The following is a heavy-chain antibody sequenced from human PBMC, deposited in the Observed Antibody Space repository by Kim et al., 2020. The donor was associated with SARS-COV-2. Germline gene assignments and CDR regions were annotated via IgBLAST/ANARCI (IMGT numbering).Heavy chain of an antibody. Sequence: SVKVSFKASGGTFSSYAISWVRQAPGQGLEWMGGIIPIFGTANYAQKFQGRVTITADESTSTAYMELSSLRSEDTAVYYCASADLAVAGTRADYWGQGTLVTVSS. D-gene: IGHD6-19*01. V-gene: IGHV1-69*13. CDR2: IIPIFGTA. CDR1: GGTFSSYA. CDR3: ASADLAVAGTRADY. J-gene: IGHJ4*02.